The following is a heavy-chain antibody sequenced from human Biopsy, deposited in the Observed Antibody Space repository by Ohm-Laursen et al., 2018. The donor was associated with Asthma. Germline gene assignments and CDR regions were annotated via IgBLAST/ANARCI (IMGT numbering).Heavy chain of an antibody. CDR1: GGSISSGAYY. CDR2: IYYIGST. J-gene: IGHJ4*02. Sequence: PSETLSLTCTVSGGSISSGAYYWSWVRQPPGKGLEWIGYIYYIGSTYYNPPLKSRVAISLDTSKNQFSLKLSSVTAADTAVYFCARRGGVRRYFDYWGQGTLVTVSS. V-gene: IGHV4-30-4*01. CDR3: ARRGGVRRYFDY. D-gene: IGHD3-16*01.